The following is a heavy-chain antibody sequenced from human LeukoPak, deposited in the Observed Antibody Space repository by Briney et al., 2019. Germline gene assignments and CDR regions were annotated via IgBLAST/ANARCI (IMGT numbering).Heavy chain of an antibody. J-gene: IGHJ4*02. CDR2: IKQDGSEK. D-gene: IGHD3-10*01. CDR3: AKTYYYSSGSY. Sequence: GGSLRLSCAASGFTFSSYWMSWVRQAPGKGLEWVANIKQDGSEKYYVDSVKGRFTISRDNAKNSLYLQMNSLRAEDTAMYYCAKTYYYSSGSYWGQGTPVTVSS. V-gene: IGHV3-7*01. CDR1: GFTFSSYW.